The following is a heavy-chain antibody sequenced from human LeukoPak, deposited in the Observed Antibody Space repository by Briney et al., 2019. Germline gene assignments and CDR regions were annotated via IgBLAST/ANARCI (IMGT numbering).Heavy chain of an antibody. CDR2: IYTSGST. D-gene: IGHD3-10*01. V-gene: IGHV4-61*02. Sequence: SETLSLTCTVSGGSISSGSYYWSWIRQPAGKGLEWIGRIYTSGSTNYNPSLKSRVTISVDTSKNQFSLKLSSVTAADTAVYYCARAKGPYGSGSYYPFDYWGQGTLVTVSS. CDR3: ARAKGPYGSGSYYPFDY. CDR1: GGSISSGSYY. J-gene: IGHJ4*02.